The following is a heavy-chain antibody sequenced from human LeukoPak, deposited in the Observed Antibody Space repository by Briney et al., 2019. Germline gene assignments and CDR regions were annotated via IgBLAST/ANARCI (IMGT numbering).Heavy chain of an antibody. CDR2: VYMGGTT. V-gene: IGHV3-66*01. CDR3: ARGLLRDGYTYTYSFDY. Sequence: PGGSLRLSCAASGFTVSTNYMNWVRQAPGKGLEWVSVVYMGGTTYYADSVKGRFTISRDSTKNTIYLQMNNLRAEDMAVYYCARGLLRDGYTYTYSFDYWGQGALVTVSS. D-gene: IGHD5-18*01. J-gene: IGHJ4*02. CDR1: GFTVSTNY.